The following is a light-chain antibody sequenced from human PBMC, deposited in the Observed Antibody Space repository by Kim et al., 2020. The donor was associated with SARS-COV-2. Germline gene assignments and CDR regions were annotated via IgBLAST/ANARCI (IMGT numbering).Light chain of an antibody. J-gene: IGLJ2*01. CDR3: QAWDTTTEAV. Sequence: PGQTASISCAGDKWGDKDACWYQQRPGQSPVLVIYQDDKRPLGIPERFSGSNSGNTATLTISGTQAMDEADYYCQAWDTTTEAVFGGGTKLTFL. CDR1: KWGDKD. CDR2: QDD. V-gene: IGLV3-1*01.